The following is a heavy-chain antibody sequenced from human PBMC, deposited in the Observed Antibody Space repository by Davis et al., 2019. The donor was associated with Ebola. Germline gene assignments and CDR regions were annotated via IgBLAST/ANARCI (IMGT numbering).Heavy chain of an antibody. CDR3: ARDRWLGGNYYMDV. CDR2: IKQDGSEK. D-gene: IGHD3-10*01. V-gene: IGHV3-7*03. Sequence: GGSLRLSCAASGFTFSSYWMSWVRQAPGKGLEWVANIKQDGSEKYYVDSVKGRFTISRDNAKNSLYLQMNSLRAEDTAVYYCARDRWLGGNYYMDVWGKGTTVTVSS. CDR1: GFTFSSYW. J-gene: IGHJ6*03.